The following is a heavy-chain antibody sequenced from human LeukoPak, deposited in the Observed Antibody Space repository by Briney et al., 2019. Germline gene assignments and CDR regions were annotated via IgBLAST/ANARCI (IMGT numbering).Heavy chain of an antibody. CDR1: GYTFTAHS. Sequence: ASVKVSCKTSGYTFTAHSMHWVRQGQAPGQGLEWVGWISPNGGATNCAQKFQGRVTLTRDTSISTVYMEMNNLTSDDTAVYYCAKDRGPTWGGGSGYWGQGAPVTVSS. J-gene: IGHJ4*02. CDR3: AKDRGPTWGGGSGY. V-gene: IGHV1-2*02. CDR2: ISPNGGAT. D-gene: IGHD3-16*01.